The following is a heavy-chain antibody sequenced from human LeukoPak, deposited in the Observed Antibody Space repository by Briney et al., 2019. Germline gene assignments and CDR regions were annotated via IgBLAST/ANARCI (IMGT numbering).Heavy chain of an antibody. V-gene: IGHV4-30-2*01. D-gene: IGHD6-13*01. CDR3: ARAGSSSWFYNWFDP. J-gene: IGHJ5*02. CDR2: IYHSGST. Sequence: PSETLSLTCTVSGGSISSGGYYWSWIRQPPGKGLEWIGYIYHSGSTYYNPSLKSRVTISVDRSKNQFSLKLSSVTAADTAVYYCARAGSSSWFYNWFDPWGQGTLVTVSS. CDR1: GGSISSGGYY.